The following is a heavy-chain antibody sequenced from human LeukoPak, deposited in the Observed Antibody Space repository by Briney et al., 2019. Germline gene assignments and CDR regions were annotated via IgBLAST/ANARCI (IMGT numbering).Heavy chain of an antibody. Sequence: GGSLRFSCAASGFTFSSYDMHWVRQATGKGLEGVSAIDTAGNTFYPGSVKGRFTISRENAKDSLYLQMNNVRAGDTALYFCARTSKVTSVMDIWGQGTMVTVSS. CDR1: GFTFSSYD. V-gene: IGHV3-13*04. J-gene: IGHJ3*02. D-gene: IGHD3-16*01. CDR3: ARTSKVTSVMDI. CDR2: IDTAGNT.